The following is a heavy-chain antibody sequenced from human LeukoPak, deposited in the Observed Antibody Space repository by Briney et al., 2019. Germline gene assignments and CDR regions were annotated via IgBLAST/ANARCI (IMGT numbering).Heavy chain of an antibody. V-gene: IGHV3-23*01. CDR1: GFTFSSYA. Sequence: QPGGSLRLSCAASGFTFSSYAMSWVRQAPGKGLEWVSAISGSGGSTYYADSVKGRFTISRDNSKNTLYLQMNSLRAEDTAVYYCAKADYYDSSGYCHFDYWGQGTLVTVSS. J-gene: IGHJ4*02. D-gene: IGHD3-22*01. CDR2: ISGSGGST. CDR3: AKADYYDSSGYCHFDY.